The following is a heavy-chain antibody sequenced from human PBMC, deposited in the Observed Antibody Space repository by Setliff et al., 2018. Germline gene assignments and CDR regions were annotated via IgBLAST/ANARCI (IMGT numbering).Heavy chain of an antibody. Sequence: SETLSLTCTVSGDPMSSRRYYWAWIRQPSGKGLEWIGQIYTSWSTNYNPSLKSRVTMSVDTSKNQFSLKLNSVTAADTAVYYCARAPRYFDPTGSYFDYWGQGTLVTVSS. CDR2: IYTSWST. CDR1: GDPMSSRRYY. D-gene: IGHD3-9*01. J-gene: IGHJ4*02. V-gene: IGHV4-61*09. CDR3: ARAPRYFDPTGSYFDY.